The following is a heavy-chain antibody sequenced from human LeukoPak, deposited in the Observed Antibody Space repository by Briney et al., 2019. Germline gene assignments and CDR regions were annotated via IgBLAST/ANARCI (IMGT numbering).Heavy chain of an antibody. CDR2: IYYSGST. CDR1: GGSISSSSYY. V-gene: IGHV4-39*07. Sequence: SETLSLTCTVSGGSISSSSYYWGWIRQPPGKGLEWIGNIYYSGSTYYNPSLKSRVTISVDTSKNQFSLKLSSVTAADTAVYYCTRGTGDYFLFDYWGQGTLVTVSS. D-gene: IGHD2/OR15-2a*01. CDR3: TRGTGDYFLFDY. J-gene: IGHJ4*02.